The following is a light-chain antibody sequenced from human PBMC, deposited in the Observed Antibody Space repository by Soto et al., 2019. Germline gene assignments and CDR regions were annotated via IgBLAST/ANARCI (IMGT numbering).Light chain of an antibody. V-gene: IGKV3-20*01. CDR2: GTS. Sequence: EIVMTQSPATLSVSPGERATLSCRANQSVSSNLAWYQQKPGQAPRLLIHGTSSRATGIPDRFSGSGSGTDFTLTISSLEPEDFAVYCCQQYGSSPRTFGQGTKVDIK. CDR1: QSVSSN. J-gene: IGKJ1*01. CDR3: QQYGSSPRT.